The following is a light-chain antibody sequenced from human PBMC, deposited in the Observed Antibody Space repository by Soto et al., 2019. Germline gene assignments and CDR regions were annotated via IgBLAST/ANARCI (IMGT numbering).Light chain of an antibody. CDR2: AAS. Sequence: IVMTQSPATLSASPGESATLSCRASQSISRNLAWYQQKPGQAPRLLIYAASTRATGLPARFSGSGSGTEFTLTISSLQSEDFAVYSCQQYNNWPLTFGQGTKVDIK. V-gene: IGKV3-15*01. CDR3: QQYNNWPLT. J-gene: IGKJ1*01. CDR1: QSISRN.